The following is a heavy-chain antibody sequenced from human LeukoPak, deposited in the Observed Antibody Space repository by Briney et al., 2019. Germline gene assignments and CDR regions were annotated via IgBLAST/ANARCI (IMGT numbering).Heavy chain of an antibody. CDR2: FYYSGNT. CDR1: GGSISSYY. CDR3: ARSSRVGWFDP. J-gene: IGHJ5*02. V-gene: IGHV4-59*08. Sequence: SETLSLTCTVSGGSISSYYWSWIRQPPGKGLEWIGYFYYSGNTNYNPSLKSRVTISVDTSKNQFSLKLSSVTAADTAVYYCARSSRVGWFDPWGQGTLVTVSS. D-gene: IGHD1-26*01.